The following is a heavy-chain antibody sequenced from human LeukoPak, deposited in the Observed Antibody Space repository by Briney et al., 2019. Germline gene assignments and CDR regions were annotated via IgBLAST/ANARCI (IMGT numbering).Heavy chain of an antibody. CDR1: GYTFTNYD. D-gene: IGHD5-12*01. V-gene: IGHV1-8*01. CDR3: ARDLRYSGYDRSFPLDY. Sequence: ASVKVSCKASGYTFTNYDINWVRQATGQGLEWMGWMNPNSGNTGYAQKFQGRVTMTRNTSISTAYMELSRLRSDDTAVYYCARDLRYSGYDRSFPLDYWGQGTLVTVSS. CDR2: MNPNSGNT. J-gene: IGHJ4*02.